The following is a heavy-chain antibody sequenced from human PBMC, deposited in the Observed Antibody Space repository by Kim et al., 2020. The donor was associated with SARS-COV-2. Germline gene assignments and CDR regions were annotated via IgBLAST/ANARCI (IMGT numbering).Heavy chain of an antibody. Sequence: GGSLRLSCAASGFTFGSYAMNWVRQAPGKGLEWVASISGPGGTIHLADSVKGRFTISRDNSKNTVSLQMNSLRPEDTAFYYCAKGSWFNWFDPWGQGTLVTVSS. D-gene: IGHD3-22*01. V-gene: IGHV3-23*01. CDR1: GFTFGSYA. J-gene: IGHJ5*02. CDR3: AKGSWFNWFDP. CDR2: ISGPGGTI.